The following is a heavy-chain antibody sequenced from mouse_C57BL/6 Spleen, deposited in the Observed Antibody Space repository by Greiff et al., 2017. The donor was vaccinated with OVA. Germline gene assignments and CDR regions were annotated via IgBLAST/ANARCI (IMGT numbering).Heavy chain of an antibody. CDR3: ARRYGSSYEAMDY. Sequence: QVQLKQPGAELVKPGASVKLSCKASGYTFTSYWMHWVKQRPGQGLEWIGMIHPNSGSTNYNEKFKSKATLTVDKSSSTAYMQLSSLTSEDSAVYYCARRYGSSYEAMDYWGQGTSVTVSS. D-gene: IGHD1-1*01. CDR1: GYTFTSYW. CDR2: IHPNSGST. J-gene: IGHJ4*01. V-gene: IGHV1-64*01.